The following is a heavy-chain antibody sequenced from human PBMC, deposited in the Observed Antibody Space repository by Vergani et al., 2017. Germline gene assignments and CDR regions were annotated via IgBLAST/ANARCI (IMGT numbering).Heavy chain of an antibody. V-gene: IGHV1-69*01. CDR2: IIPLFGTA. CDR1: VGTFSSYA. CDR3: ASGRDGYNGMR. Sequence: QVQLVQSGAEVKKPGSSVKVSCKASVGTFSSYAISWVRQAPGQWLEWMGGIIPLFGTANYAQKFQGRVTITADESTSTAYMELSSLRSEVTAVYYCASGRDGYNGMRWGQGTLVTVSS. J-gene: IGHJ4*02. D-gene: IGHD5-24*01.